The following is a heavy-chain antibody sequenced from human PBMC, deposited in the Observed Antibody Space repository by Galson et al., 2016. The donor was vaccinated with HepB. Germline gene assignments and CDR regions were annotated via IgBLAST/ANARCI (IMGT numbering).Heavy chain of an antibody. CDR3: ARGGITMFRGVAESGY. CDR2: IVPYFGTI. Sequence: SVKVSCKASGGSFSNYGFNWVRQAPGQGLEWMGGIVPYFGTIDYEQKFQGRLTITADESMSVVYMELSSLRSEDTAVYYCARGGITMFRGVAESGYWGQGTLVTVSS. D-gene: IGHD3-10*01. CDR1: GGSFSNYG. J-gene: IGHJ4*02. V-gene: IGHV1-69*13.